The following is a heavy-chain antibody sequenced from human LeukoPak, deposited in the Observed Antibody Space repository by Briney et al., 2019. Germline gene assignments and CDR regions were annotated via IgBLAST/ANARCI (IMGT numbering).Heavy chain of an antibody. V-gene: IGHV3-23*01. J-gene: IGHJ6*02. CDR1: GFTFSSYA. CDR3: ARGEYCSGGSCYSMRYYYYYGMDV. Sequence: PGGSLRLSCAASGFTFSSYAMSWVRQAPGKGLEWVSAISGSGGSTYYADSVKGRFTISRDNSKNTLYLQMNSLRAEDTAVYYCARGEYCSGGSCYSMRYYYYYGMDVWGQGTTVTVSS. CDR2: ISGSGGST. D-gene: IGHD2-15*01.